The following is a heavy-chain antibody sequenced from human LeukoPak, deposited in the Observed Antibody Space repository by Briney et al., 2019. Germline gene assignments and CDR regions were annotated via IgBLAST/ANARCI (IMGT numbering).Heavy chain of an antibody. CDR3: ARKGAEAFDI. V-gene: IGHV1-2*02. CDR1: GYSFTGYY. J-gene: IGHJ3*02. D-gene: IGHD3-16*01. Sequence: APVKVSCKASGYSFTGYYMHWVRQAPGQGLEWMGWINPNTVGTNTAQKFQGRVSMTRDTSISTAYMELSRLRSDDTAVYFCARKGAEAFDIWGQGTMVTVSS. CDR2: INPNTVGT.